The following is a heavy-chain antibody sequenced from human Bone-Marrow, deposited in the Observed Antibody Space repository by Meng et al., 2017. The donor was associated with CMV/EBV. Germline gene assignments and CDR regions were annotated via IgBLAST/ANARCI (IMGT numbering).Heavy chain of an antibody. CDR2: IATDGAT. CDR1: GFTFSSYD. J-gene: IGHJ5*02. CDR3: ARGAASGFDP. Sequence: GESLKISCATSGFTFSSYDMHWVRQPTGKGLEWVSGIATDGATFYTGSVKGRFTISRENGMNSLYLQMNSLRADDTAVYYCARGAASGFDPWGQGTLVTVSS. V-gene: IGHV3-13*01.